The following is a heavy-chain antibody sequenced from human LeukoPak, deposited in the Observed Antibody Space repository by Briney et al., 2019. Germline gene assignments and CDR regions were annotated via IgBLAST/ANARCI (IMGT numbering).Heavy chain of an antibody. CDR3: ARGGVYSRDAFDI. D-gene: IGHD1-26*01. CDR2: INSDGSST. CDR1: GFTFSSYW. J-gene: IGHJ3*02. Sequence: PGGSLRLSCAASGFTFSSYWMHWVRQAPGKGLVWVSRINSDGSSTNYADSVKGRLTISRDDAKNTLYLQMNSLRAEDTAVYYCARGGVYSRDAFDIWGQGTMVTVSS. V-gene: IGHV3-74*01.